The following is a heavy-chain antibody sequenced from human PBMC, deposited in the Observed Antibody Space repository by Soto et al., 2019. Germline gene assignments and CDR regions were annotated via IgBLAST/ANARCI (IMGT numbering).Heavy chain of an antibody. Sequence: GGSLRLSCAASGFTFSSYWMSWVRQAPGKGLGWVANIKQDGSEKYYVDSVKGRFTISRDNAKNSLYLQMNSLRAEDTAVYYCAKVIAAAGNYFDYWGQGTLVTVSS. CDR3: AKVIAAAGNYFDY. CDR1: GFTFSSYW. D-gene: IGHD6-13*01. J-gene: IGHJ4*02. CDR2: IKQDGSEK. V-gene: IGHV3-7*05.